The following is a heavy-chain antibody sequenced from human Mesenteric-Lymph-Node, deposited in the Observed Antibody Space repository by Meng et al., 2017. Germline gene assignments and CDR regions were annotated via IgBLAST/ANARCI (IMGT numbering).Heavy chain of an antibody. D-gene: IGHD2-21*02. CDR3: AGVGAYCGGDCYHPR. Sequence: LQESAPGLVRPSGPLSLTCAVSGGSLRSRNWWSWVRQPLGKGLEWIGEIYHSGSTNYNPSLKSRVTISVDESKNQFYLRLSSVTAADTAVYYCAGVGAYCGGDCYHPRWGQGTLVTVSS. V-gene: IGHV4-4*02. CDR2: IYHSGST. J-gene: IGHJ4*02. CDR1: GGSLRSRNW.